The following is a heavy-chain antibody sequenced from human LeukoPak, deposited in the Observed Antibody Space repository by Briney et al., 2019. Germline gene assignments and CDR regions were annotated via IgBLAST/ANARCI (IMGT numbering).Heavy chain of an antibody. Sequence: PGGSLRLSCAASGIIFSNYAMSWVRQAPGKGLEWVSSISGSGDNTYYADSVRGRFTISRDNSKNTLYLQIYNLRAEDAAIYYCAKDLALYTGPYTGSYYSPIDYWGQGTLVTVSS. D-gene: IGHD1-26*01. V-gene: IGHV3-23*01. CDR2: ISGSGDNT. CDR1: GIIFSNYA. J-gene: IGHJ4*02. CDR3: AKDLALYTGPYTGSYYSPIDY.